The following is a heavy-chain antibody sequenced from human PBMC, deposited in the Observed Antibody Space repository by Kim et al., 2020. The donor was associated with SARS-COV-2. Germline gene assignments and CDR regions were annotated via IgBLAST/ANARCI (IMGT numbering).Heavy chain of an antibody. J-gene: IGHJ6*02. CDR3: AKGFDPRYYGSWSYWVRERDYSMDV. V-gene: IGHV3-30*18. Sequence: GGSLRLSCAASGFTFSSYGMHWVRQAPGKGLEWVAVISYDGSNKYYADSVKGRFTISRDNSKNTLYLQMNSLRAEDTAVYYCAKGFDPRYYGSWSYWVRERDYSMDVWGQGTTVTVSS. D-gene: IGHD3-10*01. CDR2: ISYDGSNK. CDR1: GFTFSSYG.